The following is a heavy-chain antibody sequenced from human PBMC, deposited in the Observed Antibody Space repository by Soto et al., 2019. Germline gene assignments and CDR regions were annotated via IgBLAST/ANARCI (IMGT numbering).Heavy chain of an antibody. Sequence: GASVKVSCKASGYTFTGYYMHWVRQAPGQGLEWMGWINPNSGGTNYAQKFQGRVTMTRDTSISTAYMELSRLRSDDTAVYYCARLVWFGEGDYYYYYGMDVWGQGTTVTVSS. V-gene: IGHV1-2*02. D-gene: IGHD3-10*01. CDR3: ARLVWFGEGDYYYYYGMDV. CDR2: INPNSGGT. CDR1: GYTFTGYY. J-gene: IGHJ6*02.